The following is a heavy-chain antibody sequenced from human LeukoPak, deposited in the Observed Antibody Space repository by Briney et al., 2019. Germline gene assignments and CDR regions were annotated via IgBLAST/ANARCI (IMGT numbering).Heavy chain of an antibody. CDR1: GFSFSTYG. V-gene: IGHV3-33*01. CDR3: AGDTPPGGEYYFEY. J-gene: IGHJ4*02. Sequence: GGSLRLSCAASGFSFSTYGMHWVRQAPDTGLEWLALIWHDGSKEYYADSVKGRFTISRDNSKNTLYLEMNCLRADDTAMYYCAGDTPPGGEYYFEYWGQGALVTVSS. CDR2: IWHDGSKE. D-gene: IGHD3-16*01.